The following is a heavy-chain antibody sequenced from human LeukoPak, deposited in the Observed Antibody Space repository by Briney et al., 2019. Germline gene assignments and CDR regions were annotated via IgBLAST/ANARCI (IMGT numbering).Heavy chain of an antibody. Sequence: SETLSLTCTVSDDSITIYYWSWIRQPPGKGLEWIGYVYYSGSTNYNPSLKSRVTISVDTSKNQFSLKLSSVTAADTAVYYCARGFEYSSSPSHPNWFDPWGQGTLVTVSS. CDR3: ARGFEYSSSPSHPNWFDP. CDR2: VYYSGST. J-gene: IGHJ5*02. D-gene: IGHD6-6*01. CDR1: DDSITIYY. V-gene: IGHV4-59*12.